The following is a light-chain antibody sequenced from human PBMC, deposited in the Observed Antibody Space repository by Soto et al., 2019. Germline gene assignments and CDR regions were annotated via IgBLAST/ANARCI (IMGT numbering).Light chain of an antibody. CDR3: QQYDSSYT. CDR1: QTVTNNY. Sequence: EIVLTQSPGTLSLSPGETATLSCRASQTVTNNYLAWYQQKPGQAPRLVMSGASSRPTGIPDRFSGGGSETDFTLTISRLEPEDFAVYYCQQYDSSYTFGHGTKLEIK. CDR2: GAS. J-gene: IGKJ2*01. V-gene: IGKV3-20*01.